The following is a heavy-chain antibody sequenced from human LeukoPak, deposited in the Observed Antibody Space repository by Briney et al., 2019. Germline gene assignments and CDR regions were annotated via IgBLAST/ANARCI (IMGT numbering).Heavy chain of an antibody. V-gene: IGHV3-23*01. J-gene: IGHJ4*02. Sequence: PGGSLRLSCAASGFTFSSYAMSWVRQAPGKGLEWVSAISGSGGSTYYADSVKGRFTISRDNSKNTLYLQMNSLRAEDTAVYYCAREPPADYYDSSGYYPIDYWGQGTLVTVSS. CDR2: ISGSGGST. CDR3: AREPPADYYDSSGYYPIDY. CDR1: GFTFSSYA. D-gene: IGHD3-22*01.